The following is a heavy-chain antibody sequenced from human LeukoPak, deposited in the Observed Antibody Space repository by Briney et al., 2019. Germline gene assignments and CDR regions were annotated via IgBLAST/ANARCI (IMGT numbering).Heavy chain of an antibody. V-gene: IGHV1-2*02. CDR2: INPNSGGT. CDR1: GYTFTGDY. J-gene: IGHJ4*02. Sequence: GASVKVSCKASGYTFTGDYMHWVRQAPGQGLEWMGWINPNSGGTNYAQKFQGRVTMTRDTSISTAYMELSRLRSDDTAVYYCARVGDYGGTPPLDYWGQGTLVTVSS. D-gene: IGHD4-23*01. CDR3: ARVGDYGGTPPLDY.